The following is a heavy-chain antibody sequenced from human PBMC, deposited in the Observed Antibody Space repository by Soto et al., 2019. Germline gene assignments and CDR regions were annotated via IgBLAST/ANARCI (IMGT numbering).Heavy chain of an antibody. J-gene: IGHJ6*02. CDR2: ISSSNRTI. V-gene: IGHV3-48*02. CDR1: GFTFRSYS. D-gene: IGHD2-15*01. Sequence: GGPLRLSCAASGFTFRSYSMNWVRQAPGKGLEWVSYISSSNRTINYADSVKGRFIISRDNAKNSLYLQMHSLRDEDTAVYYCAREGWPLLQTGMDVWGQGTTVTVSS. CDR3: AREGWPLLQTGMDV.